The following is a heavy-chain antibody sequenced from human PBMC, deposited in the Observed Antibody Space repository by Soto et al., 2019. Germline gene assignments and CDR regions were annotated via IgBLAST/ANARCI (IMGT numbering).Heavy chain of an antibody. CDR2: STHTGNT. D-gene: IGHD1-26*01. J-gene: IGHJ4*02. Sequence: ASVKVSCKTSGYAFPHYVINWVRQAPGHGLEWMGFSTHTGNTNYAQNFQGRVVLTTDTSTSTAYMEVTSLRSDDTAVYYCARSGEHPLDYWGQGTPVTVSS. CDR3: ARSGEHPLDY. CDR1: GYAFPHYV. V-gene: IGHV1-18*01.